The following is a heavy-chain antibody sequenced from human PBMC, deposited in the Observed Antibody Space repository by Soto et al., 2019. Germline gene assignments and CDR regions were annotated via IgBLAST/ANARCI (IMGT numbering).Heavy chain of an antibody. J-gene: IGHJ6*02. Sequence: ESLKISCKGSGYTFTNYWIGWVRQMPGKGLEWMGIIYPGDSDTKYNPSFQGQVTISADKSITTTYLRWTSLKASDTAIYYCAASIFYSGMDVWGQGTTVTVCS. CDR1: GYTFTNYW. CDR2: IYPGDSDT. CDR3: AASIFYSGMDV. V-gene: IGHV5-51*01.